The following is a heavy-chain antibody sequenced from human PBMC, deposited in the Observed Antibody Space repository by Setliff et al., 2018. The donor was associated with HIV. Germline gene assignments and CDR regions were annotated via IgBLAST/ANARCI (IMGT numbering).Heavy chain of an antibody. CDR1: GFTFSNNW. V-gene: IGHV3-74*03. CDR2: ISPDGSST. D-gene: IGHD2-2*01. Sequence: GESLKISCAASGFTFSNNWIHWVRQTAEKGLVWVSRISPDGSSTMYADSVKGRFTISRDNAKNTVYLQMNSLRAEDTAVYYCVRVVTILSTGPHFDPWGQGTLVTVSS. J-gene: IGHJ5*02. CDR3: VRVVTILSTGPHFDP.